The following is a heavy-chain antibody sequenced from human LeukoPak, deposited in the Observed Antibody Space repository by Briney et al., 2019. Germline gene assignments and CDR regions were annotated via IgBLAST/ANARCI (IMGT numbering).Heavy chain of an antibody. CDR1: GYTFTSYD. V-gene: IGHV1-8*01. J-gene: IGHJ6*02. CDR3: ARDFGVVIIPYYYGMDV. D-gene: IGHD3-3*01. Sequence: WASVKVSCKASGYTFTSYDINWVRQATGQGLEWMGWMNPNSGNTGYAQKFQGRVTMTRNTSISTAYMELSSLRSEDTAVYYCARDFGVVIIPYYYGMDVWGQGTTVTVSS. CDR2: MNPNSGNT.